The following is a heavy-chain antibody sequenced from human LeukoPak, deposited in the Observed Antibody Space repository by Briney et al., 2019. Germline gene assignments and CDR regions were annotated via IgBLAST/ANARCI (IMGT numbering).Heavy chain of an antibody. D-gene: IGHD2-15*01. V-gene: IGHV4-4*07. CDR3: ARGRYCSADNCSGGDAFDI. J-gene: IGHJ3*02. CDR1: GGSINNYY. CDR2: IYTRGST. Sequence: SETLSLTCPVSGGSINNYYWSWIRQPAGKGLEWIGRIYTRGSTNYNPSLKSRVTMSVDTSKNQFSLKLSSVTAADTAVYYCARGRYCSADNCSGGDAFDIWGQGTMVSVSS.